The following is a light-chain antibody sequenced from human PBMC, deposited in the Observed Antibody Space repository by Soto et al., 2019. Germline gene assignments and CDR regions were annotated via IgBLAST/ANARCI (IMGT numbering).Light chain of an antibody. V-gene: IGLV1-44*01. CDR2: SNN. J-gene: IGLJ2*01. Sequence: QPVLTQPHSASGTPGQRVTISCSGSSSNIGSNTVNWYQQLPGTAPKLLIYSNNQRPSGVPDRFSGSKSGTSASLAISGLQSEDEADYYCAAWDDSLEVVFGGGTKVTVL. CDR1: SSNIGSNT. CDR3: AAWDDSLEVV.